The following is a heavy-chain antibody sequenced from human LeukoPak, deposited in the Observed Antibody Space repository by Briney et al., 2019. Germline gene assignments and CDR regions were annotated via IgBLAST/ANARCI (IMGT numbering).Heavy chain of an antibody. V-gene: IGHV5-51*01. J-gene: IGHJ4*02. Sequence: GESLKISCKGSGYSFTTYWIDWVRQMPGRGLEWMGIIYPGDSDTRYSPSFQGQVTISADKSISTAYLQWSSLKASDTAMYYCARARYCSGGTCYPDYWGQGTLVTVSS. CDR3: ARARYCSGGTCYPDY. CDR1: GYSFTTYW. CDR2: IYPGDSDT. D-gene: IGHD2-15*01.